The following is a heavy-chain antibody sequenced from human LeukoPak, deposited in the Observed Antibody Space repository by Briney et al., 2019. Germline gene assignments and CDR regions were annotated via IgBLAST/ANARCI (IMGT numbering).Heavy chain of an antibody. D-gene: IGHD5-18*01. Sequence: GGSLRLSCAASGLTLSGYWMHWVRQAPGKGLVWVSRINGDASSTSYAGSVKGRFTISRDNAKSTMYLQMHSLRVEDTAVYYCARARGNTYGYFEYWGQGTLVTVSS. CDR1: GLTLSGYW. J-gene: IGHJ4*02. CDR2: INGDASST. CDR3: ARARGNTYGYFEY. V-gene: IGHV3-74*01.